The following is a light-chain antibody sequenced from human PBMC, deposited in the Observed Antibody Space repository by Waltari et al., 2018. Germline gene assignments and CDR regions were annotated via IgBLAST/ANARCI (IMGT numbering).Light chain of an antibody. CDR1: DIGSKS. CDR2: DES. Sequence: SYVLTQPPSLSVAPGKTARITCGGNDIGSKSVHWYQQRPGQSPVLVVYDESGRPSGSPERFSGSNSGNAVTLPISGVEAGDEADYYCQVWDSTSDHRVFGGGTKLTVL. V-gene: IGLV3-21*01. J-gene: IGLJ3*02. CDR3: QVWDSTSDHRV.